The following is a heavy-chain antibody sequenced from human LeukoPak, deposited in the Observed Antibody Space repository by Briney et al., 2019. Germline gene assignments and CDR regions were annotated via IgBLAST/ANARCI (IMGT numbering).Heavy chain of an antibody. Sequence: SETLSLTCAVYGGSFSGYYWSWIRQPPGKGLEWIGEINHSGSTNYNPSLKSRVTISVDTSKNQFSLKLSSVTAADTAVYYCARVGYGSGAGDYWGQGTLVTVSS. CDR2: INHSGST. CDR3: ARVGYGSGAGDY. J-gene: IGHJ4*02. CDR1: GGSFSGYY. D-gene: IGHD3-10*01. V-gene: IGHV4-34*01.